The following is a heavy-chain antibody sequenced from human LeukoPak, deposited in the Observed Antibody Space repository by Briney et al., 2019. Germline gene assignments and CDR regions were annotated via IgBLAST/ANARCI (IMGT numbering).Heavy chain of an antibody. CDR3: ARLPRATIGATNYFDF. J-gene: IGHJ4*02. V-gene: IGHV4-39*01. D-gene: IGHD5-24*01. CDR1: GGSISSSSYY. CDR2: IFYSGTT. Sequence: SETLSLTCTVSGGSISSSSYYWGWIRQPPGKGLEWIGTIFYSGTTYYNPSFKSRVTISVDTSKNQFSLNLSSVTAADTALYYCARLPRATIGATNYFDFWGQGTLVTVSS.